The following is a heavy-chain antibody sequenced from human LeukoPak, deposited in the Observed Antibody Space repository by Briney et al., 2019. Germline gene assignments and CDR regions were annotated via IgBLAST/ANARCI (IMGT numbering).Heavy chain of an antibody. J-gene: IGHJ4*02. D-gene: IGHD4-17*01. V-gene: IGHV3-30*18. CDR2: ISYDGTNK. CDR3: AKFRGPTVTSWGDFDY. Sequence: PGRSLRLSCAASGFTLSTYAMHWVRQAPGKGLEWVAVISYDGTNKYYADSVKGRFTISKDNSKNTLSLQMNSPRAEDTAVYFCAKFRGPTVTSWGDFDYWGQGTLVTVSS. CDR1: GFTLSTYA.